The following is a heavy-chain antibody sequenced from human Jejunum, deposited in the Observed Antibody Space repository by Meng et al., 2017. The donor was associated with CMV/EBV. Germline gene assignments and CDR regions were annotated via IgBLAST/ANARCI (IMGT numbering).Heavy chain of an antibody. CDR2: IYYSGST. V-gene: IGHV4-39*07. CDR1: VASISGSTYY. CDR3: ARMTYSSSPVD. Sequence: QLQLQESGPVLVNPPETLSLTGIVSVASISGSTYYWGWIRQPPGKGLEWIGHIYYSGSTYYTPSLKSRVSISVDTSTNQFSLRLSSMTAADTAVYYCARMTYSSSPVDWGQGTLVTVSS. D-gene: IGHD6-6*01. J-gene: IGHJ4*02.